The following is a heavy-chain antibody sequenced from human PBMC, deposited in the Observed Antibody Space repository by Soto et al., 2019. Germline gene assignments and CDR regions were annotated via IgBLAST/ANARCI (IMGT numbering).Heavy chain of an antibody. V-gene: IGHV3-30*18. Sequence: SLRLSCAASGFTFSSYGMHWVRQAPGKGLEWVAVISYDGSNKYYADSVKGRFTISRDNSKNTLYLQMNSLRAEDTAVYYCAKAGVTNYGMDVWGQGTTVTVSS. CDR2: ISYDGSNK. D-gene: IGHD5-18*01. CDR3: AKAGVTNYGMDV. CDR1: GFTFSSYG. J-gene: IGHJ6*02.